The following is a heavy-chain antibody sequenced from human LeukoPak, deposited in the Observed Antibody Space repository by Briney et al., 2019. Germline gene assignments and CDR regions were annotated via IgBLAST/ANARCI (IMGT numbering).Heavy chain of an antibody. CDR3: ARGDSSGYSFDY. J-gene: IGHJ4*02. CDR2: INHSRST. D-gene: IGHD3-22*01. Sequence: SETLSLTCAVYGGSFSGYYWSWIRQPPGKGLEWIGEINHSRSTNYNPSLKSRVTISVDTSKNQFSLKLSSVTAADTAVYYCARGDSSGYSFDYWGQGTLVTVSS. CDR1: GGSFSGYY. V-gene: IGHV4-34*01.